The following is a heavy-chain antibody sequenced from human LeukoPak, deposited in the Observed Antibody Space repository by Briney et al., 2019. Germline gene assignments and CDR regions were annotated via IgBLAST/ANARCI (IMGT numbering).Heavy chain of an antibody. CDR3: ARWTTVTRAFDY. V-gene: IGHV1-2*02. D-gene: IGHD4-17*01. Sequence: ASVKVSCKASGYTFTGYFIHWVRQAPGQGLEWMGWINPNNGDTNYAQKFQGRVTMTRDTSITTAYMELSRLRSDDTAVYYCARWTTVTRAFDYWGQGTLVTVSS. CDR1: GYTFTGYF. J-gene: IGHJ4*02. CDR2: INPNNGDT.